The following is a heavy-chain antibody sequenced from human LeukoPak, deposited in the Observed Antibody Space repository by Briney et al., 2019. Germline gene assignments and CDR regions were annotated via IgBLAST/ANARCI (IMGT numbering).Heavy chain of an antibody. D-gene: IGHD3-16*01. V-gene: IGHV1-69*01. CDR3: ARAPYGDNGYTAEVADY. CDR2: IIPIFGTA. Sequence: SVKVSCKASGGTFSSYAISWVRQAPGQGLEWMGGIIPIFGTANYAQKFQGRVTITADESTSTAYMELSSLRAEDTAVYYCARAPYGDNGYTAEVADYWGQGTLVTVSS. CDR1: GGTFSSYA. J-gene: IGHJ4*02.